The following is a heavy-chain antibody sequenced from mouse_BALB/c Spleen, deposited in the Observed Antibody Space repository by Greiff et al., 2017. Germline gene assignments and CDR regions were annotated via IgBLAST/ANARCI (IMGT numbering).Heavy chain of an antibody. V-gene: IGHV5-17*02. J-gene: IGHJ3*01. CDR1: GFTFSSFG. CDR3: AREVNPWLDY. Sequence: EVKLVESGGGLVQPGGSRKLSCAASGFTFSSFGMHWVRQAPEKGLEWVAYISSGSSTIYYEDTVKGRFTFSRDNSTNTLFLQITSLRSEDTAMYYCAREVNPWLDYWGQGTLVTVSA. CDR2: ISSGSSTI. D-gene: IGHD2-2*01.